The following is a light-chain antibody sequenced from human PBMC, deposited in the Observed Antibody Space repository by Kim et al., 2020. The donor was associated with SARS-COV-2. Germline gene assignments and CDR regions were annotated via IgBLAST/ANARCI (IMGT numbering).Light chain of an antibody. CDR3: QHRSRWPLT. J-gene: IGKJ4*01. V-gene: IGKV3-11*01. Sequence: EVVLTQYPATLSLSPGERVTLSCRASQSIGRSLAWYQQTPGQPPRLLIYDVSNRATGCPARISGGGSGTDFTLTISSLEPEDFAVYYCQHRSRWPLTFGGGTKVEI. CDR1: QSIGRS. CDR2: DVS.